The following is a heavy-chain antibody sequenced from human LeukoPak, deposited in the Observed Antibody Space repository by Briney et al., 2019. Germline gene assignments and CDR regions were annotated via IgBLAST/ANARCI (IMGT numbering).Heavy chain of an antibody. CDR3: ARGVRGFRSEAFYYYMDV. Sequence: ASVKVSCKASGYTFTSYDINWVRQATGQGLEWMGWVNPNSGNTGYAQKFQGRVTVTRNTSISTAYMELSSLRSEDTAVYYCARGVRGFRSEAFYYYMDVWGKGTTVTVTS. V-gene: IGHV1-8*01. J-gene: IGHJ6*03. D-gene: IGHD3-10*01. CDR2: VNPNSGNT. CDR1: GYTFTSYD.